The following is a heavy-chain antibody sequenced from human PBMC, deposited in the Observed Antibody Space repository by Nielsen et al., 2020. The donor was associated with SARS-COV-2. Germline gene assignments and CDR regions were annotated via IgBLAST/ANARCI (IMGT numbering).Heavy chain of an antibody. CDR2: IYSGGST. J-gene: IGHJ6*03. Sequence: GESLKIPFAASGFTVSSNYMSWVRQAPGKGLEWVSVIYSGGSTYYADSVKGRFTISRHNSKNTLYLQMNSLRAEDTAVYYCARGLGLSVFMDVWGKGTTVTVSS. V-gene: IGHV3-53*04. D-gene: IGHD7-27*01. CDR1: GFTVSSNY. CDR3: ARGLGLSVFMDV.